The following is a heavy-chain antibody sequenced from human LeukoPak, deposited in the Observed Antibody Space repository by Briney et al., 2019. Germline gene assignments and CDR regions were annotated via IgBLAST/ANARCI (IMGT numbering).Heavy chain of an antibody. V-gene: IGHV4-39*07. D-gene: IGHD3-10*01. J-gene: IGHJ4*02. CDR2: IYYSGST. CDR1: GGSISSSSYY. CDR3: ARGNGPSVWPGSYYNGDPIDY. Sequence: SETLSLTCTVSGGSISSSSYYWGWIRQPPGKGLEWIGSIYYSGSTYYNPSLKSRVTISADTSKNQFSLKLSSVTAADTAVYYCARGNGPSVWPGSYYNGDPIDYWGQGTLVTVSS.